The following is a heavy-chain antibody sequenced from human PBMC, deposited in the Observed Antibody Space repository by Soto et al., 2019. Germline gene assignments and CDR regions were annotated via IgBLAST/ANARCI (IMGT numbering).Heavy chain of an antibody. D-gene: IGHD4-17*01. V-gene: IGHV1-18*04. CDR3: TRGHGDFAGDFDY. CDR2: ISASNGNR. CDR1: GYPFNKYS. Sequence: QGQLVQSGAEVKWPGASVKVSCKASGYPFNKYSISWVRQAPGQGLEWMGWISASNGNRNYAQKFQGRVTLGTDTSTSTGYMELRNLRSDDTAVYYCTRGHGDFAGDFDYWGQGTLVTVSS. J-gene: IGHJ4*02.